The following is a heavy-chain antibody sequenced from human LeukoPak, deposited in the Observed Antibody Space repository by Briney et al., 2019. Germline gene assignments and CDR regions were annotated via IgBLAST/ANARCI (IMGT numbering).Heavy chain of an antibody. CDR1: GFTFGSFA. CDR3: AKDQFRFIALSPCCYYYGMDV. D-gene: IGHD3-10*01. Sequence: PGGSLRLSCGASGFTFGSFAMSWVRQAPGKGLEWVSAISGSGGSTYYADSVKGRFTISRDNSKNTLYLQMNSLRAEDTAVYYCAKDQFRFIALSPCCYYYGMDVWGQGTTVTVSS. V-gene: IGHV3-23*01. J-gene: IGHJ6*02. CDR2: ISGSGGST.